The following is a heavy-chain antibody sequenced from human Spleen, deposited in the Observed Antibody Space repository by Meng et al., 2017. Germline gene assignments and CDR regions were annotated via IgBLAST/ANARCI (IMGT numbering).Heavy chain of an antibody. Sequence: SETLSLTCAISGDSVSSDSAAWNWIRQSPSRGLEWLGRTYYRSKWYNDYAVSVKSRITINPDTSKNQFSLQLNSVTPEDTAVYYCTRAVLGIGGFDYWGQGTLVTVSS. CDR1: GDSVSSDSAA. CDR2: TYYRSKWYN. J-gene: IGHJ4*02. D-gene: IGHD1-26*01. V-gene: IGHV6-1*01. CDR3: TRAVLGIGGFDY.